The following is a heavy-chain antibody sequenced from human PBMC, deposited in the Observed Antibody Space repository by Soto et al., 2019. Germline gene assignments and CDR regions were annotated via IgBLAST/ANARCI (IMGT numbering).Heavy chain of an antibody. CDR2: INHSGST. D-gene: IGHD1-26*01. CDR1: GGSSSGYY. CDR3: ARGTPSLGFYYYYYYMDV. J-gene: IGHJ6*03. V-gene: IGHV4-34*01. Sequence: SETLSLTCAVYGGSSSGYYWSWIRQPPGKGLEWIGEINHSGSTNYNPSLKSRVTISVDTSKNQFSLKLSSVTAADTAVYYCARGTPSLGFYYYYYYMDVWGKGTTIT.